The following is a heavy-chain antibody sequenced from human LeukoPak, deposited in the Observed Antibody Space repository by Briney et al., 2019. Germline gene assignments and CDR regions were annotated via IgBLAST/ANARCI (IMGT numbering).Heavy chain of an antibody. D-gene: IGHD6-13*01. Sequence: GGSLRLSCAASGFTFSSYAMSWVRQAPGKGLEWVSAISGSGGSTYYADSVKGRFTISRDNSKNTLYLQMNSLGAEDTAVYYCAKDEGIAAAGNNWFDPWGQGTLVTVSS. V-gene: IGHV3-23*01. CDR1: GFTFSSYA. CDR3: AKDEGIAAAGNNWFDP. J-gene: IGHJ5*02. CDR2: ISGSGGST.